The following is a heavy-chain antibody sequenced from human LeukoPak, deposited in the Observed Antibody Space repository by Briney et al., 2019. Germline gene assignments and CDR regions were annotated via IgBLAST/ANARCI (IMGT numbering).Heavy chain of an antibody. J-gene: IGHJ4*02. V-gene: IGHV5-51*03. Sequence: GESLKISCKGSAYSFPSYWIAWVRQMPGKGLEWMGIIYPGDSDTTYSPSFQGQVTISADKSISTAYLQWSSLKASDTAIYYCARRLKNSRGIDYWGQGTLVTVSS. CDR1: AYSFPSYW. CDR3: ARRLKNSRGIDY. D-gene: IGHD2/OR15-2a*01. CDR2: IYPGDSDT.